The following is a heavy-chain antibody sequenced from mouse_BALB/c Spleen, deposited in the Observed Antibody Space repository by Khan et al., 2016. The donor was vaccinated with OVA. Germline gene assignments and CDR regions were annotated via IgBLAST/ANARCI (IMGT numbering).Heavy chain of an antibody. V-gene: IGHV5-6*02. CDR1: GFTFSTYG. CDR3: TRRANYYVSEGLAY. Sequence: EVKLEESGGDLVKPGGSLKLSCAASGFTFSTYGMYWVRQTPDKRLEWVATVSTGGGYTYYPDSVKGRFTISRDTAKNTLYLQMSGLKSDDTDMFYFTRRANYYVSEGLAYWGQGTLVTVSA. D-gene: IGHD1-1*01. CDR2: VSTGGGYT. J-gene: IGHJ3*01.